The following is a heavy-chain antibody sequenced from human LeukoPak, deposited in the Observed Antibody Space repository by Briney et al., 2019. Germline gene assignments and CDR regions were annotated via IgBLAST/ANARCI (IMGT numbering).Heavy chain of an antibody. CDR2: VDAEDGET. Sequence: ASVKISCKDSGYTFTDYYMHWVHQAPGKWVEWMGLVDAEDGETIYAEKFQGRVTITADTATDTAYMELSSLRSEDTAVYYCATGVERYWGQGTLVTFSS. V-gene: IGHV1-69-2*01. CDR3: ATGVERY. D-gene: IGHD5-24*01. CDR1: GYTFTDYY. J-gene: IGHJ4*02.